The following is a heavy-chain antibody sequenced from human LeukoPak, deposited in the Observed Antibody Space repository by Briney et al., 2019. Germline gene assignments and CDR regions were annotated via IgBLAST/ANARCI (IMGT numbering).Heavy chain of an antibody. D-gene: IGHD3-22*01. V-gene: IGHV3-53*01. CDR2: IYSGGST. CDR1: GFTVSSNY. Sequence: HPGGSLRLSCAASGFTVSSNYMSWVRQAPRKGLEWVSVIYSGGSTYYADSVKGRFTISRDNSKNTLYLQMNSLRAEDTAVYYCARDEYYYDSSGYRDYWGQGTLVTVSS. J-gene: IGHJ4*02. CDR3: ARDEYYYDSSGYRDY.